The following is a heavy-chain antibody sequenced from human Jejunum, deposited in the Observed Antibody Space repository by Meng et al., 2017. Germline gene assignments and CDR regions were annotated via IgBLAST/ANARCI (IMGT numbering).Heavy chain of an antibody. CDR1: GYSFTGYF. CDR2: INPNSGAT. V-gene: IGHV1-2*06. J-gene: IGHJ1*01. D-gene: IGHD2-8*01. CDR3: ATNTYDSTNYWAY. Sequence: QGPRMKSGAEMREPGASVKVSCKASGYSFTGYFMHWVRRAPGQGFEWLGRINPNSGATDYAQNFHGRVTMTRDTSITTAFMELSSLTSDDTAVYYCATNTYDSTNYWAYWGQGTLVTVSS.